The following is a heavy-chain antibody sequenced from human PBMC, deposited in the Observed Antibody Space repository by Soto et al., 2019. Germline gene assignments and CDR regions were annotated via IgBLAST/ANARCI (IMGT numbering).Heavy chain of an antibody. V-gene: IGHV1-18*01. J-gene: IGHJ6*01. CDR1: GYTFTRAG. Sequence: ASVKVSCKASGYTFTRAGISWVRPAPGQGLEWMGWISAYNADSNYAEKLQCRISITTGRSTTTRSMQRMSLCSDVTSLSYCPADCHEPSGYRDCHY. CDR2: ISAYNADS. CDR3: PADCHEPSGYRDCHY. D-gene: IGHD3-22*01.